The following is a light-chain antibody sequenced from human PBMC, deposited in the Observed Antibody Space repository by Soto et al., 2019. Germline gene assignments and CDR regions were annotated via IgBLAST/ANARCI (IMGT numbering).Light chain of an antibody. V-gene: IGKV1-5*03. CDR1: QSVSSW. CDR2: KAS. CDR3: QQYDNDSWT. Sequence: DIQMTQSPSTLSASVGDRVIITCRASQSVSSWLAWYQQKPGKAPNLLIYKASILKSGVPSRFSGSGSGTEFTLNLSSLQPDDFATYYCQQYDNDSWTLGQRTKVEIK. J-gene: IGKJ1*01.